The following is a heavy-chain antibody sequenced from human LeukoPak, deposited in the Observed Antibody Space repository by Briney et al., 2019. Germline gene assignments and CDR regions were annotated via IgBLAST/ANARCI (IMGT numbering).Heavy chain of an antibody. J-gene: IGHJ4*02. CDR2: IRSKANHYAT. V-gene: IGHV3-73*01. CDR3: TREGPYCDSSGYYL. CDR1: GFTFSGSA. Sequence: GGSLRLSCAVSGFTFSGSAMHWVRQASGKWLGWVGRIRSKANHYATAYSASVKGRFNISRDDSKNTAYLQMNSLKTEDTAVYYCTREGPYCDSSGYYLWGQGALVTVSS. D-gene: IGHD3-22*01.